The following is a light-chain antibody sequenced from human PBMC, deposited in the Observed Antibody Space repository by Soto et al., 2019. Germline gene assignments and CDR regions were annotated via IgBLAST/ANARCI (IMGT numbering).Light chain of an antibody. CDR1: QSVGSN. CDR2: GAS. J-gene: IGKJ1*01. V-gene: IGKV3-15*01. Sequence: EIMMTQSPATLSVSPGERATLSCRASQSVGSNLAWYQQKPGQAPRLLIYGASTRATGIPARFSGSGSGTEFTLTISSLQSEDFAIYVCQQYNNWPPDRTFGQGTKVEIK. CDR3: QQYNNWPPDRT.